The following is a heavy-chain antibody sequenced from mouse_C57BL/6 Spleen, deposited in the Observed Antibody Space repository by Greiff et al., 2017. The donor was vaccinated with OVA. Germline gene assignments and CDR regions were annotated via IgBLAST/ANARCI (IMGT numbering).Heavy chain of an antibody. Sequence: VQLQQPGAELVMPGASVKLSCKASGYTFTSYWMHWVKQRPGQGLEWIGEIDPSDSYTNYNQKFKGKSTLTVDKSSRTAYMQLSSLTSEDSAVYYGARSNYGSSYDWGQGTTLTVSS. CDR1: GYTFTSYW. CDR2: IDPSDSYT. J-gene: IGHJ2*01. V-gene: IGHV1-69*01. CDR3: ARSNYGSSYD. D-gene: IGHD1-1*01.